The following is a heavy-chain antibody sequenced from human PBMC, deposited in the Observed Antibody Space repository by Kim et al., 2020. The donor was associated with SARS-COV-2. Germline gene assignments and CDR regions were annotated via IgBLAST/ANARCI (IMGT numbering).Heavy chain of an antibody. CDR3: ARRLGAFDI. J-gene: IGHJ3*02. Sequence: SETLSLTCAVYGGSFSGYYWSWIRQPPGKGLEWIGEINNSGSTNYNPSLKSRVTISVDTSKNQFSLKLSSVTAADTAVYYCARRLGAFDIWGQGTMVTVSS. D-gene: IGHD6-19*01. V-gene: IGHV4-34*01. CDR1: GGSFSGYY. CDR2: INNSGST.